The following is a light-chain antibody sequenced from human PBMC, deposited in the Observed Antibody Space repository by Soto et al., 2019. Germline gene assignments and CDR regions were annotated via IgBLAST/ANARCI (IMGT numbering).Light chain of an antibody. Sequence: QSVLTQPASVSGSPGQSITLSCTGTSSDVGAYDYVSWYQQHPGRAPKLIIFEVSNRPSGVSNRFSGSKSGNTASLTISGLQAEDEADYYCSSYTSSSTYVFGTGTKVTVL. V-gene: IGLV2-14*01. J-gene: IGLJ1*01. CDR3: SSYTSSSTYV. CDR2: EVS. CDR1: SSDVGAYDY.